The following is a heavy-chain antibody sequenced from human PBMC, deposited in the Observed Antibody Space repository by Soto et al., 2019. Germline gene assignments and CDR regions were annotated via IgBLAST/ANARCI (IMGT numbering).Heavy chain of an antibody. Sequence: SETLSLTCTVSGGSISSSSYYWGWIRQPPGKGLEWIGSIYYSGSTYYNPSLKSRVTISVDTSKNPFSLKLSSVTAADTAVYYCASTFPYDFWSGPLHWFDPWGQGTLVTVSS. CDR3: ASTFPYDFWSGPLHWFDP. CDR2: IYYSGST. D-gene: IGHD3-3*01. J-gene: IGHJ5*02. CDR1: GGSISSSSYY. V-gene: IGHV4-39*01.